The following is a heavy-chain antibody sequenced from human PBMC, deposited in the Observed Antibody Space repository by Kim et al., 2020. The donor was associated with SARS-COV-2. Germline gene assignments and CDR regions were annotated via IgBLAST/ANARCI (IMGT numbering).Heavy chain of an antibody. V-gene: IGHV1-18*01. Sequence: KLQGRVTMTTDTSTSTAYMELRSLRSDDTAVYYCARGDKYCSGGSCSFDYWGQGTLVTVSS. D-gene: IGHD2-15*01. CDR3: ARGDKYCSGGSCSFDY. J-gene: IGHJ4*02.